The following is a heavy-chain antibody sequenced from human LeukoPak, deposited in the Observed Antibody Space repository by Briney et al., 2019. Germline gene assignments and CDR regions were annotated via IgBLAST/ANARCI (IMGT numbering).Heavy chain of an antibody. D-gene: IGHD5-12*01. Sequence: GGSLRLSCAASGFTFSICAMTWVRQAPGKGLEWVSVISGSGDTTYYADSVKGRFTISRDNSKNTLYLQMNSLRDEDTAIYHCAREVAFFDYWGQGTLVTVSS. V-gene: IGHV3-23*01. CDR3: AREVAFFDY. CDR2: ISGSGDTT. J-gene: IGHJ4*02. CDR1: GFTFSICA.